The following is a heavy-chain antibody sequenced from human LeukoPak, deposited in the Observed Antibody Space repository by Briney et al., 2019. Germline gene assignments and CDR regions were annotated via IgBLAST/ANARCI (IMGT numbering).Heavy chain of an antibody. J-gene: IGHJ3*01. Sequence: PGGSLRLSCEALDFDFSDYIMNWFRQAPGKGPEWVSSISPSGSDTYYRDAVRGRFTISRDRATNSLLLQMSSLRVEDTALYYCARARIKGFRVQGVGPCDLWGPGTMDSVSS. D-gene: IGHD1-14*01. V-gene: IGHV3-21*06. CDR3: ARARIKGFRVQGVGPCDL. CDR2: ISPSGSDT. CDR1: DFDFSDYI.